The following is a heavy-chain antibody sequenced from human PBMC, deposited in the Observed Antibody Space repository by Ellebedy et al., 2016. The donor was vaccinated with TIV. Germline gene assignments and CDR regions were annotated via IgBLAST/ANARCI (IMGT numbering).Heavy chain of an antibody. CDR2: IYYSGST. J-gene: IGHJ6*02. CDR3: ATWYGDYYYYYGMDV. D-gene: IGHD4-17*01. CDR1: GGSISSSSYY. V-gene: IGHV4-39*01. Sequence: SETLSLTXTVSGGSISSSSYYWGWIRQPPGKGLEWIGSIYYSGSTYYNPSLKSRVTISVDTSKNQFSLKLSSVTAADTAVYYCATWYGDYYYYYGMDVWGQGTTVTVSS.